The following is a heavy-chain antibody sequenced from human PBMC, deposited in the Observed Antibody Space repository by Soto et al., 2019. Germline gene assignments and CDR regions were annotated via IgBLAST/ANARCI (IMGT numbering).Heavy chain of an antibody. Sequence: ASVKVSCKASGYTFTSYAMHWVRQAPGQGLEWMGWISAYNGNTNYAQKLQGRVTMTTDTSTSTAYMELRSLRSDDTAVYYCARDRIIRIAALERGNYYYGMDVWGQGTTVTVSS. V-gene: IGHV1-18*01. D-gene: IGHD6-13*01. CDR3: ARDRIIRIAALERGNYYYGMDV. CDR2: ISAYNGNT. CDR1: GYTFTSYA. J-gene: IGHJ6*02.